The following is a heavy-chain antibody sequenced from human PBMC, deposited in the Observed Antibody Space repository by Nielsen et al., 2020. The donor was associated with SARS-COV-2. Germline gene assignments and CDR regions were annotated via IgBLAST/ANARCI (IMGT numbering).Heavy chain of an antibody. CDR2: ISSSSSYI. D-gene: IGHD2-8*01. Sequence: GGSLRLSCAASGFTFSSYEMNWVRQAPGKGLEWVSSISSSSSYIYYADSVKGRFTISRDNAKNSLYLQMNSLRAEDTAVYYCARDRNGRHDYWGQGTLVTVSS. CDR3: ARDRNGRHDY. V-gene: IGHV3-21*01. CDR1: GFTFSSYE. J-gene: IGHJ4*02.